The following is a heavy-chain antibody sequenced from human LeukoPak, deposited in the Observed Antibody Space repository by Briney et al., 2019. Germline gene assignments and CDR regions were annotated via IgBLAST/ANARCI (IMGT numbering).Heavy chain of an antibody. V-gene: IGHV3-30*03. J-gene: IGHJ3*02. CDR2: MSYDGGNE. Sequence: GGSLRLSCVVSGITFSSYDMHWVRQAPGKGLEWVAVMSYDGGNEFYADSLKGRFTISRDNSKNTLYLQMNSLRAEDTALYYCASHTGAGVAFRPFHIWGQGTMVTVSS. CDR3: ASHTGAGVAFRPFHI. CDR1: GITFSSYD. D-gene: IGHD2-8*01.